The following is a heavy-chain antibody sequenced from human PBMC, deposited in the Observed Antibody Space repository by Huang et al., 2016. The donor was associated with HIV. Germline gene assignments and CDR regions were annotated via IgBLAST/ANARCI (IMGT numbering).Heavy chain of an antibody. D-gene: IGHD6-19*01. CDR3: ARDSQQWLVEDY. V-gene: IGHV3-74*01. CDR2: MNSDGSST. Sequence: EVQLVESGGGLVQPGGSLRLSCAASGFTFSSYWMHWVRQAPGKGVVLVSRMNSDGSSTSYAEAVKGRFTNSRDNAKNTLYLQMNSLRAEDTAVYYCARDSQQWLVEDYWGQGTLVTVSS. J-gene: IGHJ4*02. CDR1: GFTFSSYW.